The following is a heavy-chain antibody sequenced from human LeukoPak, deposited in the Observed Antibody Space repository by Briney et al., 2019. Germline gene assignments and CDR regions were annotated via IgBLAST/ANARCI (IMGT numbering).Heavy chain of an antibody. V-gene: IGHV1-18*01. CDR2: ISAYNGNT. Sequence: AAVKVSCKASGYTFTSYGISWVRQAPEQGLEWMGWISAYNGNTNYAQKLQGRVTMTTDTSTSTAYRELRSLRSDDTAVYYYAREHTMIVGDAFDIWGQGTMVTVSS. CDR1: GYTFTSYG. CDR3: AREHTMIVGDAFDI. D-gene: IGHD3-22*01. J-gene: IGHJ3*02.